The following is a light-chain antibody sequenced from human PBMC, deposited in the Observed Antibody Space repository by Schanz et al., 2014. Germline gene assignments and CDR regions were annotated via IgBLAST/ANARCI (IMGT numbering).Light chain of an antibody. CDR3: QQYGSSRYT. CDR2: GAS. Sequence: EILMTQSPATLSVSPGERATLSCRASQSVSTKLAWYQHKPGQAPNVLIYGASRRATGIPDRFSGSGSGTDFTLTISRLEPEDFAVYYCQQYGSSRYTFGQGTKLEIK. CDR1: QSVSTK. V-gene: IGKV3-20*01. J-gene: IGKJ2*01.